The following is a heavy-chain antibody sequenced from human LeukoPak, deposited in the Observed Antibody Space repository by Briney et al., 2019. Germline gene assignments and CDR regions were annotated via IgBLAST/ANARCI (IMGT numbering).Heavy chain of an antibody. CDR2: IKQDGSEK. CDR1: GFTFSSYW. CDR3: AKVFYDFWSGYFDY. Sequence: PGGSLRLSCAASGFTFSSYWMSWVRQAPGKGLEWVANIKQDGSEKYYVDSVKGRFTISRDNSKNTLYLQMNSLRGEDSALYYCAKVFYDFWSGYFDYWGQGTLVTVSS. V-gene: IGHV3-7*03. D-gene: IGHD3-3*01. J-gene: IGHJ4*02.